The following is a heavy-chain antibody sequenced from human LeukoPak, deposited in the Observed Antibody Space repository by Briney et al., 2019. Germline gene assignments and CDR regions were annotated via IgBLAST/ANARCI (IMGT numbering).Heavy chain of an antibody. V-gene: IGHV4-59*01. J-gene: IGHJ6*04. CDR3: ARDGGYSYGPGGYYYYGMDV. CDR1: GGSISSYY. CDR2: IYYSGST. Sequence: SETLSLTCTVSGGSISSYYWSWIRQPPGKGLEWIGYIYYSGSTNYNPSLKSRVTISVDTSKNQFSLKLSSVTVADTAVYYCARDGGYSYGPGGYYYYGMDVWGKGTTVTVSS. D-gene: IGHD5-18*01.